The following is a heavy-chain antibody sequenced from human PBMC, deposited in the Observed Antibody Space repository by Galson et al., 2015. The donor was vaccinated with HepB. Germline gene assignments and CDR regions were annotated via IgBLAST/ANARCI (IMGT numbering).Heavy chain of an antibody. V-gene: IGHV3-15*07. CDR3: TTVMWYGPRC. CDR2: IKSKADGGTT. D-gene: IGHD2-15*01. CDR1: GFTLSNAG. Sequence: SLRLSCAASGFTLSNAGMNWVRQAPGKGLEWVGRIKSKADGGTTDYIAPVKDRFIISRDDSKDTLYLQMHSLKTEDTAVYYCTTVMWYGPRCWGQGTLVTVSP. J-gene: IGHJ4*02.